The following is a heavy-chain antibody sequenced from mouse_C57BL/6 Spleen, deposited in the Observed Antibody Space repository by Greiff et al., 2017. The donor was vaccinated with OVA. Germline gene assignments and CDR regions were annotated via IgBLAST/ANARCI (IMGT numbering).Heavy chain of an antibody. CDR2: IWSGGST. Sequence: QVHVKQSGPGLVQPSQSLSITCTVSGFSLTSYGVHWVRQSPGKGLEWLGVIWSGGSTDYNAAFISRLSISKDNSKSQVFFKMNSLQADDTAIYYCARRHYSNPFAYWGQGTLVTVSA. V-gene: IGHV2-2*01. CDR1: GFSLTSYG. J-gene: IGHJ3*01. CDR3: ARRHYSNPFAY. D-gene: IGHD2-5*01.